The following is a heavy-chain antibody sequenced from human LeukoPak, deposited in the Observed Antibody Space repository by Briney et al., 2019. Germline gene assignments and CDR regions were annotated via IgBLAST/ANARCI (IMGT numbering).Heavy chain of an antibody. J-gene: IGHJ4*02. Sequence: SETLSLTCTVSGGSISSSSYYWGWIRQPPGKGLEWIGSIYYSESPYYNPSLKSRFTISVDTSKNQFSLKLSSVTAADTAVYYCARHRDYYDSSGYYYEAYYFDYWGQGTLVTVSS. CDR3: ARHRDYYDSSGYYYEAYYFDY. D-gene: IGHD3-22*01. V-gene: IGHV4-39*01. CDR1: GGSISSSSYY. CDR2: IYYSESP.